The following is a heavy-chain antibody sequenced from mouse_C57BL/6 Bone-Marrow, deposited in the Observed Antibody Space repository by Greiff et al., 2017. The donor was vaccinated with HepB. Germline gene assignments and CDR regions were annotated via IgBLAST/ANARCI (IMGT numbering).Heavy chain of an antibody. D-gene: IGHD2-3*01. CDR3: ARPGGYYSFAY. Sequence: EVNVVESGGGLVKPGGSLKLSCAASGFTFSDYGMHWVRQAPEKGLEWVAYISSGSSTIYYADTVKGRFTISRDNAKNTLFLQMTSLRSEDTAMYYCARPGGYYSFAYWGQGTLVTVSA. J-gene: IGHJ3*01. CDR1: GFTFSDYG. CDR2: ISSGSSTI. V-gene: IGHV5-17*01.